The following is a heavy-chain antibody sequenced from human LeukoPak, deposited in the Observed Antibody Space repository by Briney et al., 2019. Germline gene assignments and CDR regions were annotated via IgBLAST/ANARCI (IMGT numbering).Heavy chain of an antibody. D-gene: IGHD3-3*02. CDR1: RCSPRNFA. V-gene: IGHV3-23*01. CDR3: AKEPEPFLEWHFDN. Sequence: GGSLRLSCVRSRCSPRNFAMSWVRQAPGGVLEWVSGIRGSGGSKYYADSVRGRFTISRDNSKGTLFLQMSSLRADDTAKYYCAKEPEPFLEWHFDNWGQGTLVIVSS. CDR2: IRGSGGSK. J-gene: IGHJ4*02.